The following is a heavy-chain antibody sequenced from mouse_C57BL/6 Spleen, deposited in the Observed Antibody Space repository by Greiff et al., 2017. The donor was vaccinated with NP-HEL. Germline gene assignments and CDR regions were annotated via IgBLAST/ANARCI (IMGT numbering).Heavy chain of an antibody. Sequence: EVQGVESGGGLVKPGGSLKLSCAASGFTFSDYGMHWVRPAPEKGLEWVAYISSGSSTIYYADTVKGRFTISRDNAKNTLFLQMTRLRSEDTAMYYWARRGFHYGSDYFDYWGQGTTLTVSS. J-gene: IGHJ2*01. CDR1: GFTFSDYG. V-gene: IGHV5-17*01. CDR2: ISSGSSTI. D-gene: IGHD1-1*01. CDR3: ARRGFHYGSDYFDY.